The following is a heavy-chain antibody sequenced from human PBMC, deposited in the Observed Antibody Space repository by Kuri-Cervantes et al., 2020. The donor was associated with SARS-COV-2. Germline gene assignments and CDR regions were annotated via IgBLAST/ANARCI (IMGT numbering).Heavy chain of an antibody. V-gene: IGHV5-10-1*01. CDR3: AIFFIPGVVDY. CDR1: GNSFSSFW. D-gene: IGHD2-21*01. J-gene: IGHJ4*02. CDR2: IDPSDSYT. Sequence: GESLKISCKASGNSFSSFWISWVRQVPGKGLEWMGRIDPSDSYTSYSPSFQGHVTFSADKSINTAYLQWSGLRASDTAIYYCAIFFIPGVVDYWGPGTLVTVSS.